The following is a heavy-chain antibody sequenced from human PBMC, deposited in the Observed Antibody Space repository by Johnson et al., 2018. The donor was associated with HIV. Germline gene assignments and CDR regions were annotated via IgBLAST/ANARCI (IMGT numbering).Heavy chain of an antibody. CDR2: ISSDGSTI. CDR1: GFTFSSYA. Sequence: VQLVESGGGLVQPGGSVRLSCAASGFTFSSYAMHWVRQAPGKGLEWVSYISSDGSTIYYADSMKGRFTISRNNVRNSLYLQMSSLRAVDTAVYYCAREKLGSTEYDAFEIWGQGTMVTVSS. J-gene: IGHJ3*02. D-gene: IGHD4-17*01. V-gene: IGHV3-48*04. CDR3: AREKLGSTEYDAFEI.